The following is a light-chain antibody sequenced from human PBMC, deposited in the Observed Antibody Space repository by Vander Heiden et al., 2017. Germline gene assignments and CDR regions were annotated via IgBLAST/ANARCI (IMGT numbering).Light chain of an antibody. J-gene: IGLJ3*02. Sequence: QSALTQSASVSGSPGQSITISCTGTSSDVGRYNYVSWFQQHPGKAPKLMIYEVSNRPSGVSNRFSGSKSANTASLTISGLQAEDEADYYCNSYTSSSTRVFGGGTKLTVL. CDR3: NSYTSSSTRV. V-gene: IGLV2-14*01. CDR1: SSDVGRYNY. CDR2: EVS.